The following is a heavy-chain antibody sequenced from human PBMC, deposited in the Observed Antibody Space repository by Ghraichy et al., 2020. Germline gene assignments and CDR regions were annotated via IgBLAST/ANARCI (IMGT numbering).Heavy chain of an antibody. D-gene: IGHD6-6*01. Sequence: SETLSLTCTVSGGSISSSSYYWGWIRQPPGKGLEWIGSIYYSGSTYYNPSLKSRVTISVDTSKNQFSLKLSSVTAADTAVYYCARHLESSSSHSLDYWGQGTLVTVSS. V-gene: IGHV4-39*01. CDR1: GGSISSSSYY. CDR2: IYYSGST. CDR3: ARHLESSSSHSLDY. J-gene: IGHJ4*02.